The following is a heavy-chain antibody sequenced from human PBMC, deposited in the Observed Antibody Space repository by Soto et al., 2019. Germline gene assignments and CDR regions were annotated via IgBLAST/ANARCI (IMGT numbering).Heavy chain of an antibody. Sequence: QVQLQQWGAGLLKPSETLSLTCAVNGGSFSGYYWSWIRQPPGKGLEWIGEINHSGSSNYNPSLKSRVTISVDTSKNQFSLKLSSVTAADTAVYYCARGRSSGWRYYGMDVWGQGTTVTVSS. V-gene: IGHV4-34*01. CDR2: INHSGSS. CDR3: ARGRSSGWRYYGMDV. CDR1: GGSFSGYY. J-gene: IGHJ6*02. D-gene: IGHD6-19*01.